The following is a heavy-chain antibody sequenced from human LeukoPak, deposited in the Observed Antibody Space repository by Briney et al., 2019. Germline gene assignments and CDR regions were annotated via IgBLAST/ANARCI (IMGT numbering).Heavy chain of an antibody. CDR2: ICFDGSNQ. Sequence: PGGSLRLSCVASGFTFSRYGMHWVRQAPGKGLEWVAFICFDGSNQYYADSVKGRFAISRDNSRNTVSLQMSGLRIEDMALYYCAKRTDFGDPLDYMDLWGQGTLVTVSS. V-gene: IGHV3-30*02. J-gene: IGHJ5*02. CDR3: AKRTDFGDPLDYMDL. CDR1: GFTFSRYG. D-gene: IGHD3/OR15-3a*01.